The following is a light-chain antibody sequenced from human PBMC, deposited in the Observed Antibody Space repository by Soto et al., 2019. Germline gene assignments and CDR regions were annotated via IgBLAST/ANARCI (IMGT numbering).Light chain of an antibody. V-gene: IGLV2-14*03. CDR1: SSDVGGYDY. Sequence: QSVLTQPASVSGSPGQSITISCTGTSSDVGGYDYVSWYQQQPGKAPKLMIYDVNNRPSGVLDRFSGSKSGTSASLAITGLQAEDEADYYCQSYDNSLSGAWVFGGGTQLTVL. CDR2: DVN. CDR3: QSYDNSLSGAWV. J-gene: IGLJ3*02.